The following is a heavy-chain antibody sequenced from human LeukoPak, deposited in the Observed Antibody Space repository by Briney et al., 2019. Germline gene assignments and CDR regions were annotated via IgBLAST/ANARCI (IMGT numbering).Heavy chain of an antibody. V-gene: IGHV3-23*01. Sequence: GGSLRLSCEASGLTFSSYGMSWVRQAPGKGLQGVSAITGDGTTTYYADSVKGRFTISRDNSKNMLYLQMSSLRAEDTAVYYCAKMQGYFDYWGQGTLVPVSS. J-gene: IGHJ4*02. CDR2: ITGDGTTT. CDR3: AKMQGYFDY. CDR1: GLTFSSYG.